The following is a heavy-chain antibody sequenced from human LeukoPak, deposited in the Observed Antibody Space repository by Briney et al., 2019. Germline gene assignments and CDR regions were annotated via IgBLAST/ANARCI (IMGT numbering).Heavy chain of an antibody. CDR1: GGSISSGGYS. Sequence: SQTLSLTCAVSGGSISSGGYSWSWLRQPPGKGLEWIGYIYHSGSTYYNPSLKSRVTISVDRSKNQFSLKLSSVTAADTAMYYCAGGFHYYASGAFDYWGQGTLVTVSS. D-gene: IGHD3-10*01. CDR3: AGGFHYYASGAFDY. J-gene: IGHJ4*02. V-gene: IGHV4-30-2*01. CDR2: IYHSGST.